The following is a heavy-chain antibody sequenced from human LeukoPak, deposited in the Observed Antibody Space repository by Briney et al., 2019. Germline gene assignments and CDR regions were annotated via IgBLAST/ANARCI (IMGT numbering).Heavy chain of an antibody. J-gene: IGHJ4*02. Sequence: ASVKVSCKVSGYTLTELSMHWVRQAPGKGLEWMGWINPNSGGTNYAQKLQGRVTMTRDTSISTAYMELSRLRSDDTAVYYCAKILGYSYGYTDYWGQGTLVTVSS. CDR1: GYTLTELS. CDR3: AKILGYSYGYTDY. V-gene: IGHV1-2*02. CDR2: INPNSGGT. D-gene: IGHD5-18*01.